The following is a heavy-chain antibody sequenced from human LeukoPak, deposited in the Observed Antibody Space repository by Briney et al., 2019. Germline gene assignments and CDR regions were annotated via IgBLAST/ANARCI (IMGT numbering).Heavy chain of an antibody. CDR2: INPNNGDT. D-gene: IGHD3-3*01. Sequence: ASVTVSCKASGYNLPRYDIHWVRQAPGQGVEWMGWINPNNGDTNYAQKFKGRVTMTRDTSVSTALMELSTLKSDDAAVYYCARGIPSFSLFGMVIYWGQGTLLTASS. CDR1: GYNLPRYD. CDR3: ARGIPSFSLFGMVIY. J-gene: IGHJ4*02. V-gene: IGHV1-2*02.